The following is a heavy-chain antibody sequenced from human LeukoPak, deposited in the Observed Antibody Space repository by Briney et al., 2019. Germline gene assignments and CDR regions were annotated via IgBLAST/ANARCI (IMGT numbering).Heavy chain of an antibody. V-gene: IGHV1-69*04. CDR1: GGTFSNSA. J-gene: IGHJ4*02. CDR2: IIPILGIT. D-gene: IGHD2-15*01. CDR3: ARGSQVVAADSGQFDY. Sequence: ASVKVSCKASGGTFSNSAISWVRQAPGQGLEWMGRIIPILGITNYAQKFQGRVTITADKSTSTAYMEVSRLRSEDTAVYYCARGSQVVAADSGQFDYWGQGTLVTVSS.